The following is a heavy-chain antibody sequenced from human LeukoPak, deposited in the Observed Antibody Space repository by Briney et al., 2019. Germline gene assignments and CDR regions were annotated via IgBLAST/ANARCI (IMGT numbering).Heavy chain of an antibody. CDR3: ATDLSAIHGGVGY. Sequence: PGGSLRLSCAASGFTFSSYEMNWVRQAPGKGLEWVSYISSSGSTIYYADSVKGRFTISRDNAKNSLYLQMNSLRAEDTAVYYCATDLSAIHGGVGYWGQGTLVTVSS. CDR2: ISSSGSTI. V-gene: IGHV3-48*03. CDR1: GFTFSSYE. D-gene: IGHD1-26*01. J-gene: IGHJ4*02.